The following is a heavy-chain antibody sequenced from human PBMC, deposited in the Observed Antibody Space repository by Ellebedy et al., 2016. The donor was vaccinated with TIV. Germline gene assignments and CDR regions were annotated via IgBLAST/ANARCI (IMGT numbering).Heavy chain of an antibody. CDR2: FSPSDSNT. D-gene: IGHD6-19*01. CDR3: ARGYYSGRVDP. Sequence: PGGSLRLSCQASGYSFTNHLIAWVRQMPGKGLEWMGVFSPSDSNTRYSPSFQGLVTISADKSFRTAHLQWSSLKASDTAMYYCARGYYSGRVDPWGQGTLVTVSS. J-gene: IGHJ5*01. V-gene: IGHV5-51*01. CDR1: GYSFTNHL.